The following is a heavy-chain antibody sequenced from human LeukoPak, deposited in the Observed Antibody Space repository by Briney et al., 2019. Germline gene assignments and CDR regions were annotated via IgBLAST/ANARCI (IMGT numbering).Heavy chain of an antibody. CDR1: GGSISSYY. D-gene: IGHD3-22*01. CDR3: ARDWGYPYYYDSSGYYRAFDI. V-gene: IGHV4-4*07. Sequence: PSETLSLTCTVSGGSISSYYWSWIRQPAGKGLERIGRIYTSGSTNYNPSLKSRVTMSVDTSKNQFSLKLSSVTAADTAVYYCARDWGYPYYYDSSGYYRAFDIWGQGTMVTVSS. J-gene: IGHJ3*02. CDR2: IYTSGST.